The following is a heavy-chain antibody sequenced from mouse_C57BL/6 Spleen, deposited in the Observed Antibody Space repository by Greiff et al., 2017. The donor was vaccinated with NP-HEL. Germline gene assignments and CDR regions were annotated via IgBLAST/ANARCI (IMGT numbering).Heavy chain of an antibody. CDR3: ARGPTVTDAMDY. D-gene: IGHD1-1*01. CDR1: GYTFTSYW. Sequence: QVQLQQPGAELVKPGASVKLSCKASGYTFTSYWMHWVKQRPGQGLEWIGMIPPNSGSTNYNEKFKSKATLTVDKSSSTAYMQLSSLTSYDSAFYYCARGPTVTDAMDYWGQGTSVTVSS. CDR2: IPPNSGST. J-gene: IGHJ4*01. V-gene: IGHV1-64*01.